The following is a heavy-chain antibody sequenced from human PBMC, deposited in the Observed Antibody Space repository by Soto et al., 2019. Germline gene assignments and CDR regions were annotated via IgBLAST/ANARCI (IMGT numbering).Heavy chain of an antibody. J-gene: IGHJ4*02. CDR1: GGSVSSGSYY. CDR2: IYYSGST. Sequence: PSETLSLTCTVSGGSVSSGSYYWSWIRQPPGKGLEWIGYIYYSGSTNYNPSLKSRVTISVDTSKNQFSLKLSSVTAADTAVYYCARDAYYDILTGRYFDYWGQGTLVTVSS. CDR3: ARDAYYDILTGRYFDY. V-gene: IGHV4-61*01. D-gene: IGHD3-9*01.